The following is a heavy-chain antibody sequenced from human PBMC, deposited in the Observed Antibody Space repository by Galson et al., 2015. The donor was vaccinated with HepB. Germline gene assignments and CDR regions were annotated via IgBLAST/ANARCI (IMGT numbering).Heavy chain of an antibody. V-gene: IGHV3-21*01. CDR2: ISSSSSYI. J-gene: IGHJ2*01. Sequence: SLRLSCAASGFTFSSYSMNWVRQAPGKGLEWVSSISSSSSYIYYADSVKGRFTISRDNAKNSLYLQMNSLRAEDTAVYYCARGDIVVVPAAISPLLDLWGRGTLVTVSS. D-gene: IGHD2-2*01. CDR3: ARGDIVVVPAAISPLLDL. CDR1: GFTFSSYS.